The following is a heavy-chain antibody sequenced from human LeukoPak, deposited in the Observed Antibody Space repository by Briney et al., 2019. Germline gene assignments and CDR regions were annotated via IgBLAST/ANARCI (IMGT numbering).Heavy chain of an antibody. CDR3: AREGAVIAAGSDFDL. CDR2: IIPIFGTA. Sequence: SVKVSCRASGGTFSSYAISWVRQAPGQGLEWMGGIIPIFGTANYAQKFQGRVTITTDESTSTVYMELSSLRSEDTAVYYCAREGAVIAAGSDFDLWGRGTLVTVSS. D-gene: IGHD6-13*01. V-gene: IGHV1-69*05. J-gene: IGHJ2*01. CDR1: GGTFSSYA.